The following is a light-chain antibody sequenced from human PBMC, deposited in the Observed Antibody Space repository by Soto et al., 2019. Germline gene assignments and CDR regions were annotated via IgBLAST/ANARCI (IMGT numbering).Light chain of an antibody. Sequence: ETVLTQSPGTLSLSPGERATLSCRASQSVSSNYLAWYQHIPGQAPRLLIYGASTRATGIPDRFSGSGSGTDFTLTISRLEPEDFAVYYCQQFDRSLPSWTFGQGTEVE. V-gene: IGKV3-20*01. CDR3: QQFDRSLPSWT. J-gene: IGKJ1*01. CDR2: GAS. CDR1: QSVSSNY.